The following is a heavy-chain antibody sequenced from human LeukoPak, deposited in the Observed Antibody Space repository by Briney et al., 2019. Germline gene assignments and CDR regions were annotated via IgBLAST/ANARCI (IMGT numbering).Heavy chain of an antibody. CDR1: GFTFSSYW. Sequence: PGGSLRLSCVASGFTFSSYWMHWVRQDPRKGLVWVSRINGDGRNINYADSVRGRFTISRDNVKNTLSLQMNSLRAEDTAVYFCTRAQMTSVSIHYYYYGMDVWGQGTTVTVSS. D-gene: IGHD4-17*01. J-gene: IGHJ6*02. V-gene: IGHV3-74*01. CDR3: TRAQMTSVSIHYYYYGMDV. CDR2: INGDGRNI.